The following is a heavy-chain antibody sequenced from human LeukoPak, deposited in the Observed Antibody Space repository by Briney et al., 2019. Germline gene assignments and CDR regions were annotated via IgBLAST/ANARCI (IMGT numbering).Heavy chain of an antibody. Sequence: ASVKVSCKASGYIFTSYNIYWVRQAPGQGLKWMGIINPSGGSTNYAQKFQGRVTMTRDTSTSTVYMELSSLRSEDTAVYYCARFAVHRRITVAGQFGLDYWGQGTLVSLSS. CDR1: GYIFTSYN. J-gene: IGHJ4*02. D-gene: IGHD6-19*01. V-gene: IGHV1-46*01. CDR3: ARFAVHRRITVAGQFGLDY. CDR2: INPSGGST.